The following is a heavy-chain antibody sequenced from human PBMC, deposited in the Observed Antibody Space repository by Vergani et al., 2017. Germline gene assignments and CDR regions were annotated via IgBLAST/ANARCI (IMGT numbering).Heavy chain of an antibody. CDR1: GGSISSGGYY. CDR3: ARAARQATVTSYYYYYMDV. J-gene: IGHJ6*03. V-gene: IGHV4-31*03. D-gene: IGHD4-17*01. Sequence: QVQLQESGPGLVKPSQTLSLTCTVSGGSISSGGYYWSWIRQHPGKGLEWIGYIYYSWSTYYNPSLKSRVTISVDTSKNQFSLKLSSVTAADTAVYYCARAARQATVTSYYYYYMDVWGKGTTVTVSS. CDR2: IYYSWST.